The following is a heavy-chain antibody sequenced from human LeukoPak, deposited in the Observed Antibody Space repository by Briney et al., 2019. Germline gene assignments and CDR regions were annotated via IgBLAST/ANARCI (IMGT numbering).Heavy chain of an antibody. J-gene: IGHJ4*02. D-gene: IGHD4-11*01. CDR1: GGFISSGNW. CDR2: IHHSVGT. V-gene: IGHV4-4*02. CDR3: ARKGPATIADY. Sequence: SGTLSLTCAVSGGFISSGNWWGWFRQPPGKRLEWIGEIHHSVGTNYNPSLKSRVAVSMDKSKNQFSLRVTSVTAADTAMYYCARKGPATIADYWGRGTLVTVSS.